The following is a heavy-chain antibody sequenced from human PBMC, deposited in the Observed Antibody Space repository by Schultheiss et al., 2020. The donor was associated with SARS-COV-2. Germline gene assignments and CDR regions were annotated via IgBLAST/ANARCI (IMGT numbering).Heavy chain of an antibody. CDR3: ARGSGFDY. J-gene: IGHJ4*02. Sequence: ASVKVSCKASGYTFTGYYMHWVRQAPGQGLEWMGWINPNSGNTGYAQKFQGRVTMTRNTSISTAYMELSSLRSEDTAVYYCARGSGFDYWGQGTLVTVSS. D-gene: IGHD2-15*01. CDR1: GYTFTGYY. V-gene: IGHV1-8*02. CDR2: INPNSGNT.